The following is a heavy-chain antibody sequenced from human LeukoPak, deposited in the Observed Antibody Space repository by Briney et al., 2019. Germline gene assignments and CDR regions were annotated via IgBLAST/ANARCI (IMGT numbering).Heavy chain of an antibody. CDR1: GVSINSGGYS. D-gene: IGHD6-13*01. J-gene: IGHJ5*02. CDR2: ISDDGGYHSGST. CDR3: ARAAGADEMYRRFDP. V-gene: IGHV4-30-2*01. Sequence: SETLSLTCAVSGVSINSGGYSWTWIRQPPGKGLEWIGYISDDGGYHSGSTYSKPSLKSRVTISVDRSKNQFSLKLTSVTAADTAVYYCARAAGADEMYRRFDPWGPGILVIVSS.